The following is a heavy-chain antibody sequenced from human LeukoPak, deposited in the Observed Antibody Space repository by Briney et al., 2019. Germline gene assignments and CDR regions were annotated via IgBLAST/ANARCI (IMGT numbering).Heavy chain of an antibody. D-gene: IGHD4-17*01. Sequence: GGSLRLSCAASGFTFDDYGMSWVRQAPGKGLEWVAVISYDGGSKYYADSVKGRLTISRDNSKKTLYLQMNSLRAEDTAVYYCARDRSHYGDYPSFDYWGQGTLVTVSS. CDR3: ARDRSHYGDYPSFDY. CDR1: GFTFDDYG. CDR2: ISYDGGSK. J-gene: IGHJ4*02. V-gene: IGHV3-30*03.